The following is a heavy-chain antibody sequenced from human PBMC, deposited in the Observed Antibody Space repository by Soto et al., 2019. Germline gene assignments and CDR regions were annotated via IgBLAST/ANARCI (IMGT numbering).Heavy chain of an antibody. Sequence: SETLSLTCTVSGGSISSYYWGWIRQPPGKGLEWIGSIYYSGSTYYNPSLKSRVTISVDTSKNQFSLKLSSVTAADTAVYYCARTGGPSCSSTSCYYYYYMDVWGKGTTVTVSS. CDR1: GGSISSYY. V-gene: IGHV4-39*01. CDR3: ARTGGPSCSSTSCYYYYYMDV. D-gene: IGHD2-2*01. CDR2: IYYSGST. J-gene: IGHJ6*03.